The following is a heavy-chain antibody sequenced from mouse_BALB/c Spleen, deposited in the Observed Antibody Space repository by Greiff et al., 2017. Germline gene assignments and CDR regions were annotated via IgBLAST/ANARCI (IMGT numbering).Heavy chain of an antibody. CDR2: IRLKSNNYAT. V-gene: IGHV6-6*02. CDR1: GFTFSNYW. D-gene: IGHD2-14*01. Sequence: EVKLVESGGGLVQPGGSMKLSCVASGFTFSNYWMNWVRQSPERGLEWVAEIRLKSNNYATHYAESVKGRFTISRDDSKSSVYLQMNNLRAEDTGIYYCTRWRYDAMDDWGQGTSVTVSS. CDR3: TRWRYDAMDD. J-gene: IGHJ4*01.